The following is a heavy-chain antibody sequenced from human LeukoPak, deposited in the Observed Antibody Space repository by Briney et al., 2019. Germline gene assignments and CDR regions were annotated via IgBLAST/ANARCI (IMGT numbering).Heavy chain of an antibody. D-gene: IGHD3-10*01. Sequence: PGGSLRLSCAASGFTFSSYAMSWVRQAPGKGLEWVSAISGSGGSTYYADSVKGRFTISRDNSKNTLYLQMNSLGAEDTAVYYCAKQGGGSGSTNYFDYWGQGTLVTVSS. J-gene: IGHJ4*02. CDR2: ISGSGGST. CDR3: AKQGGGSGSTNYFDY. CDR1: GFTFSSYA. V-gene: IGHV3-23*01.